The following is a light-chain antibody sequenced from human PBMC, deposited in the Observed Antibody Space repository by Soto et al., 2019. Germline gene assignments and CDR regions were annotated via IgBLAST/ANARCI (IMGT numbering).Light chain of an antibody. Sequence: EIVMTQSPATLSVSPGERATLSCRASQSVSSNLAWYQQKLGQAPRLLIYDASRRATGVPARFIGSGSGTEFTLTISSLQSEDFAVYYCQQYKNWPRTFGQGTKVDIK. CDR2: DAS. V-gene: IGKV3-15*01. J-gene: IGKJ1*01. CDR3: QQYKNWPRT. CDR1: QSVSSN.